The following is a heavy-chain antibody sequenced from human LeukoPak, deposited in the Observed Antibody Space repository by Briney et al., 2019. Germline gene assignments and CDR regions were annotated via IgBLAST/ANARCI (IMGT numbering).Heavy chain of an antibody. D-gene: IGHD1-26*01. CDR1: GFTFSPYS. Sequence: GGSLRLSCAASGFTFSPYSMNWVRQAPGKGLEWVSYISSSSNTIYYADSVKGRFTISRDNAKNLLFLQMHSLRDEDTAVYYCARVSGSPIVFEYWGQGTLVTVSS. CDR3: ARVSGSPIVFEY. V-gene: IGHV3-48*02. CDR2: ISSSSNTI. J-gene: IGHJ4*02.